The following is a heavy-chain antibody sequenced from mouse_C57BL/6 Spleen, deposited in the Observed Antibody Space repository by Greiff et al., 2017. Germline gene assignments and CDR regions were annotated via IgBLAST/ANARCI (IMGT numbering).Heavy chain of an antibody. D-gene: IGHD3-2*02. Sequence: VKLQESGAELARPGASVKLSCKASGYTFTSYGISWVKQRTGQGLEWIGEIYPRSGNTYYNEKFKGKATLTADKSSSTAYMELRSLTSEDSAVYFCARRCSGDYYAMDYWGQGTSVTVSS. CDR3: ARRCSGDYYAMDY. CDR1: GYTFTSYG. J-gene: IGHJ4*01. V-gene: IGHV1-81*01. CDR2: IYPRSGNT.